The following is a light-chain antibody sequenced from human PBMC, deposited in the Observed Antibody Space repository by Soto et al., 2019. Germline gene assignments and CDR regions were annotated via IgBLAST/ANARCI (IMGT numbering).Light chain of an antibody. J-gene: IGKJ3*01. CDR2: AAS. CDR1: QSISSH. Sequence: DIQMTQSPSSLSASIGDRVTITCRASQSISSHLNWYQQKPGQAPRLLIYAASTLESGVPSRFSGSGSGTDFTLAVSSLRPEDFATYFCQHSYSIPFSFGPGTKVDIK. CDR3: QHSYSIPFS. V-gene: IGKV1-39*01.